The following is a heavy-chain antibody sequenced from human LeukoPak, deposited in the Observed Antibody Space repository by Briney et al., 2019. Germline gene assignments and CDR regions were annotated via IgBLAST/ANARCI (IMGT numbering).Heavy chain of an antibody. D-gene: IGHD3/OR15-3a*01. CDR3: ARHYGFWSGYYFDY. CDR1: GGSISSSSYY. J-gene: IGHJ4*02. Sequence: MPSETLSLTCTVSGGSISSSSYYWGWIRQPPGKGLEWIGSIYYSGSTYYNPSLKSRVTISVDTSKNQFSLKLSSVTAADTAVYYCARHYGFWSGYYFDYWGQGTLVTVS. V-gene: IGHV4-39*01. CDR2: IYYSGST.